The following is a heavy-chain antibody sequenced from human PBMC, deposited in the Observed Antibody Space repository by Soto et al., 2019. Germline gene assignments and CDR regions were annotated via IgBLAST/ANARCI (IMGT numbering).Heavy chain of an antibody. CDR3: ARVHNYDIWPGLSHSIDV. V-gene: IGHV1-18*01. CDR2: ISNYNGKT. J-gene: IGHJ6*02. CDR1: GYTFTNYG. Sequence: LVQSGGEMKKPGASVKVSCEASGYTFTNYGITCVRQAPGQGLEWMGWISNYNGKTNYAHILQGRVTMTTDTSTRTAYMELTSLRSDDTATYYCARVHNYDIWPGLSHSIDVWGQGTTGTVSS. D-gene: IGHD3-9*01.